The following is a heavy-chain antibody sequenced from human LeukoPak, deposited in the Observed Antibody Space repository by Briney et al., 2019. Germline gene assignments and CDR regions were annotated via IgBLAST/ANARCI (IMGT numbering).Heavy chain of an antibody. D-gene: IGHD6-13*01. V-gene: IGHV2-5*08. CDR3: AHRRGFMDSSSWNYFDY. Sequence: KPSETLSLTCTVSGGSISSYYWSRIRQPPGKALEWLAIIYWDDDKRYSPSLKSRLTITKDTSKNQVVLTMTNMDPVDTATYYCAHRRGFMDSSSWNYFDYWGQGTLVTVSS. J-gene: IGHJ4*02. CDR1: GGSISSYYW. CDR2: IYWDDDK.